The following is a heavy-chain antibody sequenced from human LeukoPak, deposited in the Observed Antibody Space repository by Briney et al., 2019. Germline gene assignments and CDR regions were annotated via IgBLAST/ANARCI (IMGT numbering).Heavy chain of an antibody. D-gene: IGHD3-10*01. V-gene: IGHV1-18*01. CDR3: ARVRGVITLHDAFDI. CDR1: GYTFTSYG. J-gene: IGHJ3*02. Sequence: ASVKVSCKASGYTFTSYGISWVRQAPGQGLEWMGWISAYNGNTNYAQKLQGRVTMTTDTSTSTAYMELRSLRSDDTAVYYCARVRGVITLHDAFDIWGQGTMVTVSS. CDR2: ISAYNGNT.